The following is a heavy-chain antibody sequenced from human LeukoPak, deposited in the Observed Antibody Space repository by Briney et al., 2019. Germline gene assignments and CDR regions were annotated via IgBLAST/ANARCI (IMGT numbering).Heavy chain of an antibody. J-gene: IGHJ4*02. Sequence: GASVKVSCKASGYTFTSYDINWARQATGQGLEWMGWMNPNSGNTGYAQKFQGRVTMTRNTSISTAYMELSSLRSEDTTLYYCARGRGSSSSRYYFDYWGQATLVTVSS. CDR1: GYTFTSYD. CDR3: ARGRGSSSSRYYFDY. D-gene: IGHD6-6*01. V-gene: IGHV1-8*01. CDR2: MNPNSGNT.